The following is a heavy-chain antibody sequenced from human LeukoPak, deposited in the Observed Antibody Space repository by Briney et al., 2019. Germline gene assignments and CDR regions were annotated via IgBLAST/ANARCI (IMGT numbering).Heavy chain of an antibody. CDR2: ISGSGGST. CDR1: GFTFSSCA. Sequence: GGSLRLSCAASGFTFSSCAMSWVRQAPGKRLEWVSAISGSGGSTYYADSVKGRFTISRDNSKNTLYLQMNSLRAEDTAVYYCAKGSGFSYYYYYMDVWGKGTTVTVSS. V-gene: IGHV3-23*01. CDR3: AKGSGFSYYYYYMDV. J-gene: IGHJ6*03.